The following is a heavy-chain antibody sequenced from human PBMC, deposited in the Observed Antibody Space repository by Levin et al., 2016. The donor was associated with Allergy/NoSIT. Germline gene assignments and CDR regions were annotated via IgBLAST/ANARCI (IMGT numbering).Heavy chain of an antibody. J-gene: IGHJ3*02. Sequence: WIRQPPGKGLEWNGYIYNSGSTYYNPSLKSRVTISVDTSKNQFSLKLSSVTAADTAVYYCARGILYGDYVITSAFDIWGQGTMVTVSS. CDR2: IYNSGST. D-gene: IGHD4-17*01. V-gene: IGHV4-31*02. CDR3: ARGILYGDYVITSAFDI.